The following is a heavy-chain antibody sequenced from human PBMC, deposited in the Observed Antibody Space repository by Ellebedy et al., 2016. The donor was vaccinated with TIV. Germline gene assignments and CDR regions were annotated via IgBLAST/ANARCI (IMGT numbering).Heavy chain of an antibody. Sequence: PGGPLRLSCSASGLTFRNYAMHWVRQAPGKGLEYVSAISNNGGSTYYAESVTGRFTISIDNSKNTLYLQMSSLTPEDTAVYYCVPRMVVAFEYWGQGTLVTVSS. D-gene: IGHD2-21*01. CDR1: GLTFRNYA. CDR2: ISNNGGST. V-gene: IGHV3-64D*09. CDR3: VPRMVVAFEY. J-gene: IGHJ4*02.